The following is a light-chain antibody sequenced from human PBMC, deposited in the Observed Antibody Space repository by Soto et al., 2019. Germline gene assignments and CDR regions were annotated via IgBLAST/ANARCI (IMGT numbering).Light chain of an antibody. J-gene: IGLJ3*02. Sequence: QLVLTQSPSASTSLGASVKLTCTLSSGDSTYSIAWHEQQPEKGPRYLMKLGSDGRHGKGDGIPDRFSGSSSGSERYLTISSLQSEDEADYYCQTWGTGIRVFGGGTKLTVL. CDR1: SGDSTYS. V-gene: IGLV4-69*01. CDR2: LGSDGRH. CDR3: QTWGTGIRV.